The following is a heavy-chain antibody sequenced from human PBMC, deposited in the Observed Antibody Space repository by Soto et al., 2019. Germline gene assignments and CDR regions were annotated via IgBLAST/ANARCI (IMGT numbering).Heavy chain of an antibody. CDR1: GFTFSDHY. D-gene: IGHD5-12*01. V-gene: IGHV3-72*01. CDR2: SRNKANSYTT. Sequence: GGSLRLSCAASGFTFSDHYMEWVRQAPGKGLEWVARSRNKANSYTTEYAASVKGRFTISRDDSKKSLYLQMNSLKTEDTAVYFFKGCGDHRDIHAFPTRRSSDL. CDR3: KGCGDHRDIHAFPTRRSSDL. J-gene: IGHJ2*01.